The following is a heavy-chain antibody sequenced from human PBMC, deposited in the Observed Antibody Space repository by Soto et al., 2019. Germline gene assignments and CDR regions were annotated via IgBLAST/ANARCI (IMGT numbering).Heavy chain of an antibody. CDR2: MNPNSGNT. CDR1: GYTFTSYD. D-gene: IGHD6-6*01. J-gene: IGHJ5*02. Sequence: ASVKVSCKASGYTFTSYDINWVRQATGQGLEWMGWMNPNSGNTGYAQKFQGRVTMTRNTSISTAYMELSSLRSEDTAVYYCARGRIAARRGVLENWFDPWGQGTLVTVSS. V-gene: IGHV1-8*01. CDR3: ARGRIAARRGVLENWFDP.